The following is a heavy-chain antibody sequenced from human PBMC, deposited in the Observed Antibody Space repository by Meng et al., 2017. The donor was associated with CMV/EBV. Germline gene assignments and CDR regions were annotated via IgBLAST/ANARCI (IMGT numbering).Heavy chain of an antibody. CDR2: INHSGST. V-gene: IGHV4-34*01. Sequence: SETLSLTCAVYGGSFSGYYWSWIRQPPGKGLEWIGEINHSGSTNYNPSLKSRVTISVDTSKNQLSLKLSSVTAADTAVYYCARGHDYGDYALDYWGQGTLVTVSS. CDR1: GGSFSGYY. J-gene: IGHJ4*02. D-gene: IGHD4-17*01. CDR3: ARGHDYGDYALDY.